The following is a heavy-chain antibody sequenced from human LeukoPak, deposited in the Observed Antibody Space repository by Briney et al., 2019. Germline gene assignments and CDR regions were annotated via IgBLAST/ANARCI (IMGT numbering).Heavy chain of an antibody. J-gene: IGHJ4*02. CDR2: INHSGST. D-gene: IGHD2-15*01. CDR1: GGSFSGYY. Sequence: SETLSLTCAVYGGSFSGYYWSWIRQPPGKGLEWIGEINHSGSTNYNPSLKSRVTISVDTSKNQFSLKLSSVTAADTAVYYCARARLLYNKRYCSGGSCYSAPYYFDYWGQGTLVTVSS. V-gene: IGHV4-34*01. CDR3: ARARLLYNKRYCSGGSCYSAPYYFDY.